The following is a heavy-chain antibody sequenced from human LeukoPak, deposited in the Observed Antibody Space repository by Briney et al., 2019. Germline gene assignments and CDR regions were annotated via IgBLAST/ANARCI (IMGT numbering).Heavy chain of an antibody. V-gene: IGHV3-48*04. D-gene: IGHD2-2*01. CDR3: ARNLPAADY. CDR1: GSTFSSHT. J-gene: IGHJ4*02. Sequence: GGSLRLSCAASGSTFSSHTMNWVRQAPGRGLEWISYISSTSSVIYYADSVKGRFTISRDNAKNSLYLQMSSLRAEDTAVYYCARNLPAADYWGQGTLVTVSS. CDR2: ISSTSSVI.